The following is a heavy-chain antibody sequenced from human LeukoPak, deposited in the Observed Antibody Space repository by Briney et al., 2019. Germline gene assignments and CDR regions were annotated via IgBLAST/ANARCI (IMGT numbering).Heavy chain of an antibody. Sequence: SLRLSCAAAGFTFSDYYMSWIRQAPGKGLEWVSYISSSGSTIYYADSVKGRFTIYRDNAKNSLYLQMNSLRAEDTAVYYCARWRKYYDFWRIWFDPWGQGTLVTVSS. CDR3: ARWRKYYDFWRIWFDP. J-gene: IGHJ5*02. V-gene: IGHV3-11*04. D-gene: IGHD3-3*01. CDR2: ISSSGSTI. CDR1: GFTFSDYY.